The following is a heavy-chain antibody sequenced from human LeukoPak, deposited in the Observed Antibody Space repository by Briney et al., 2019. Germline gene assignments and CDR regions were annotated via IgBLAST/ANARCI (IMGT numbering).Heavy chain of an antibody. V-gene: IGHV1-18*01. J-gene: IGHJ4*02. CDR1: GYTFTSYG. CDR3: ARDLGIAAAGTSGY. CDR2: ISAYNGNT. Sequence: GASVKVSCKASGYTFTSYGISWVRQAPGQGLEWMGWISAYNGNTNYAQKLQGRVTMTTDTSTSTAYMELRGLRSDDTAVYYCARDLGIAAAGTSGYWGQGTLVTVSS. D-gene: IGHD6-13*01.